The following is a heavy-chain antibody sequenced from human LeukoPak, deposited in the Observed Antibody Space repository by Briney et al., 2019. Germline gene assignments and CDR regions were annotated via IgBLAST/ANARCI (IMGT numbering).Heavy chain of an antibody. Sequence: PGGSLRLSCAASGFTFDDYAMHWVRHAPGKGLEWVSGISWNSGSMDYADSVKGRFTISRDNAKNSLYLQMNSLRAEDTALYYWAREGRNYFDSWGQGTLVTVSS. CDR1: GFTFDDYA. CDR3: AREGRNYFDS. CDR2: ISWNSGSM. V-gene: IGHV3-9*01. J-gene: IGHJ4*02.